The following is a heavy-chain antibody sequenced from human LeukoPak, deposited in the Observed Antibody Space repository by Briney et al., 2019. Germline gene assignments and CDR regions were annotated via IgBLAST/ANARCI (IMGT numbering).Heavy chain of an antibody. CDR2: FDPEDGET. V-gene: IGHV1-24*01. CDR3: ATALPAGALYYYDSSGYYAFDY. D-gene: IGHD3-22*01. Sequence: ASVKVSCKVSGYTLTELSMHWVRQAPGKGLEWMGGFDPEDGETIYAQKFQGRVTMTKDTSTDTAYMELSSLRSEDTAVYYCATALPAGALYYYDSSGYYAFDYWGQGTLVTVSS. J-gene: IGHJ4*02. CDR1: GYTLTELS.